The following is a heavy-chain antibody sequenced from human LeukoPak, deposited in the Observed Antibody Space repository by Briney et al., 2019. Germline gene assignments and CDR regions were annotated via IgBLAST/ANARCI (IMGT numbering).Heavy chain of an antibody. J-gene: IGHJ4*02. D-gene: IGHD1-7*01. V-gene: IGHV3-20*04. CDR2: ITWNGGST. Sequence: GGSLRLSCAASGFIFDDYGMSWVRQAPGKGLEWVSGITWNGGSTGYADSVKGRFTISRDNAKNSPYLQMNSLRAEDTALYYCASRAYNWNYGPFDYWGQGTLVTVSS. CDR1: GFIFDDYG. CDR3: ASRAYNWNYGPFDY.